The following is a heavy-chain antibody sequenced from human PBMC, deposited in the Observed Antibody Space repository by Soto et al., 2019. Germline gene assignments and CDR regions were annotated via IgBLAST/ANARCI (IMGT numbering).Heavy chain of an antibody. V-gene: IGHV1-69*13. CDR2: IIPIFGTA. J-gene: IGHJ6*02. Sequence: SVKVSCKASGGTFSSYAISWVRQAPGQGLEWMGGIIPIFGTANYAQKFQGRVTITADESTSTAYMELSSLRSEDTAVYYCARVNMAARPYYYYYGMDVWGQGTTVTVSS. CDR1: GGTFSSYA. D-gene: IGHD6-6*01. CDR3: ARVNMAARPYYYYYGMDV.